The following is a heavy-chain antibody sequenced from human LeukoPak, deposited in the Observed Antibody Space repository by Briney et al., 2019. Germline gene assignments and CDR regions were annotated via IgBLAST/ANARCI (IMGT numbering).Heavy chain of an antibody. D-gene: IGHD5-18*01. CDR2: IYYSGST. CDR1: GGSISSYY. V-gene: IGHV4-59*01. CDR3: ARVTGGYSYGPNWFDP. J-gene: IGHJ5*02. Sequence: PSETLSLTCTVSGGSISSYYWSWIRRPPGKGLEWIGYIYYSGSTNYNPSLKSRVTISVDTSKNQFSLKLSSVTAADTAVHYCARVTGGYSYGPNWFDPWGQGTLVTVSS.